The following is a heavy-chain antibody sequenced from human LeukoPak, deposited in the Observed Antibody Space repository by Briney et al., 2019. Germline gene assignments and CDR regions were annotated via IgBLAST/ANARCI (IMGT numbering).Heavy chain of an antibody. CDR2: ISDDGRNK. CDR3: AKRPSDYGDYVTYFDY. V-gene: IGHV3-30*18. J-gene: IGHJ4*02. Sequence: QAGGSLRLSCAASGFSFISYGMLWVRQAPGKGLEWVGVISDDGRNKKYTDSVKGRFTISRDNSKDTLYLQMNSLRDEDTAVYYCAKRPSDYGDYVTYFDYWGQGTLVTVSS. D-gene: IGHD4-17*01. CDR1: GFSFISYG.